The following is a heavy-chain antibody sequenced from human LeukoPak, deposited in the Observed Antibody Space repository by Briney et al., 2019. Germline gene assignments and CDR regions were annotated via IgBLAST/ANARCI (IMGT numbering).Heavy chain of an antibody. D-gene: IGHD1-26*01. J-gene: IGHJ6*04. CDR3: VRITGRDV. Sequence: SETLSRTCAVYGGSFSGYYWSWIRQPPGKGLEWIGEINHSGSTNYNPSLKSRVTISVDTSKNQFSLKLSSVTAADTAVYYCVRITGRDVWGKGTTVTVSS. V-gene: IGHV4-34*01. CDR1: GGSFSGYY. CDR2: INHSGST.